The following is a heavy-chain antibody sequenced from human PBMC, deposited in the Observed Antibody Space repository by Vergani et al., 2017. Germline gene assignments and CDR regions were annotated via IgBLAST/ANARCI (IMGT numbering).Heavy chain of an antibody. CDR3: GRESDNYN. D-gene: IGHD5-24*01. V-gene: IGHV3-23*01. CDR2: IKNTGEST. Sequence: EVQLLQSEGAVVQPGGSLRLSCVASGFTFSSHAMSWVRQGPGQGMGWVSSIKNTGESTHYADSVKGRFTISRDNSKNTLYLQMNRLRVEETAVYYCGRESDNYNWGQGTLVTVSS. CDR1: GFTFSSHA. J-gene: IGHJ4*02.